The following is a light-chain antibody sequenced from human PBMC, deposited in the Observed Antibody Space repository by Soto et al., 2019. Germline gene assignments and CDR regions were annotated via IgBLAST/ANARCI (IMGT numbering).Light chain of an antibody. V-gene: IGKV1-39*01. CDR2: SSS. J-gene: IGKJ4*01. Sequence: DLPMTQSPSSLSAFVGDSVTITCHASQRISTFLNWYHQKPGKAPKLLIYSSSYLQSGVPSNFSGSGSGTDFTLSIVTLQPEDFGTYFCQQSYRLPLTFGGGTKVEI. CDR3: QQSYRLPLT. CDR1: QRISTF.